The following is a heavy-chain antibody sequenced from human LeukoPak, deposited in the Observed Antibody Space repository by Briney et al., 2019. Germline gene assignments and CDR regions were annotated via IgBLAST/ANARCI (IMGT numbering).Heavy chain of an antibody. D-gene: IGHD2-15*01. Sequence: GGSLRLSCAASGFTVSSNYMSWVRQAPGKGLEWVSVIYSGGSTYYADSVKGRFTISRDNAKNSLYLQMNSLRAEDTAVYYCAREIEAADDYWGQGTLVTVSS. V-gene: IGHV3-66*01. J-gene: IGHJ4*02. CDR1: GFTVSSNY. CDR2: IYSGGST. CDR3: AREIEAADDY.